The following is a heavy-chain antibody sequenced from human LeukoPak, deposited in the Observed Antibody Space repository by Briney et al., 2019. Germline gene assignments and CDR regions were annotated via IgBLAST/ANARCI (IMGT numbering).Heavy chain of an antibody. V-gene: IGHV4-59*08. CDR2: ISYSGST. CDR1: GGSISSYY. D-gene: IGHD2-2*01. J-gene: IGHJ4*02. CDR3: ARRCSSTSCYAFDY. Sequence: SETLSLTCTVSGGSISSYYWSWIRQPPGKGLEWIGYISYSGSTNYNPSLESRVAISVDTSKNQFSLKLTSVTASDTAVYYCARRCSSTSCYAFDYWGQGTLVTVSS.